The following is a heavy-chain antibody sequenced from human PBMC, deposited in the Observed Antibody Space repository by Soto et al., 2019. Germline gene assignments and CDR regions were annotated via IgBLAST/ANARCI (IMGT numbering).Heavy chain of an antibody. V-gene: IGHV2-5*02. CDR1: GFSLSTSGVG. Sequence: QITLKESGPTLVKPTQTLTLTCTFSGFSLSTSGVGVGWIRQPPGKALEWLAIIFWDDDKRYSPSLKSRVTITQDTSKNQVVLTMTIMDPVDTATYYCGHRPVSSGSRAWFDFWGQGTLVTVSS. CDR3: GHRPVSSGSRAWFDF. CDR2: IFWDDDK. D-gene: IGHD2-15*01. J-gene: IGHJ5*01.